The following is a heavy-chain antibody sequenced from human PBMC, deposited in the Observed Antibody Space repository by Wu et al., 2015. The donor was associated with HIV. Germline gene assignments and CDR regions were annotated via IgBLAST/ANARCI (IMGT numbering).Heavy chain of an antibody. CDR3: ARAVGSGYDYVRYYYYGMDV. Sequence: QVQLVQSGAEVKKPGSSVKVSCKASGGTFSSYAISWVRQAPGQGLEWMGGIIPIFGTANYAQKFQGRVTITTDESTSTAYMELSSLRSEDTAVYYCARAVGSGYDYVRYYYYGMDVWGQGTTVTVSS. V-gene: IGHV1-69*05. CDR1: GGTFSSYA. CDR2: IIPIFGTA. J-gene: IGHJ6*02. D-gene: IGHD5-12*01.